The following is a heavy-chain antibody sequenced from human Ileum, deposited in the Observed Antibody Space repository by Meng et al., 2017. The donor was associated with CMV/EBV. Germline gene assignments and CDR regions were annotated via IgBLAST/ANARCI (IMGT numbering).Heavy chain of an antibody. CDR2: ISSSSSYI. CDR3: ARGYDILTGYYAYYYYGMDV. CDR1: GFTFSSYS. J-gene: IGHJ6*02. D-gene: IGHD3-9*01. V-gene: IGHV3-21*01. Sequence: GGSLRLSCAASGFTFSSYSMNWVRQAPGKGLEWFSSISSSSSYIYYADSVKGRFTISRDNAKNSLYLQMNSLRAEDTAVYYCARGYDILTGYYAYYYYGMDVWGQGTTVTGYS.